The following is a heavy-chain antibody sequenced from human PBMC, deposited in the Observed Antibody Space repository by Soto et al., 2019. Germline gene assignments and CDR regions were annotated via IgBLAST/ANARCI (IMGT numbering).Heavy chain of an antibody. V-gene: IGHV3-11*06. D-gene: IGHD3-3*01. CDR1: GFSFSDYY. J-gene: IGHJ5*02. CDR3: GRDVRASGYTNCFDP. CDR2: ISDHGTYT. Sequence: GGSLRLSCTASGFSFSDYYMRWIRQAPGRGLEWVSYISDHGTYTDYSDSVKGRFTVSRDNAKNSLFLQMNSLRVEDKAVYYCGRDVRASGYTNCFDPWGQGTLLTISS.